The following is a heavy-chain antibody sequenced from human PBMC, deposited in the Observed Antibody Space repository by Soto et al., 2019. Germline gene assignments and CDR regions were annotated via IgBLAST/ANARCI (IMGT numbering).Heavy chain of an antibody. Sequence: EVHLVESGGGLVQAGGSLRLSCVASGFTFSGYWMHWVRQAPGKGLVWVSRTNNDGSGTTYADSVKGRFTISRDNAKNTLYLQMNSLRVEDTAVYYCARDIGYWGQGTLVTVSS. J-gene: IGHJ4*02. V-gene: IGHV3-74*01. CDR2: TNNDGSGT. CDR3: ARDIGY. CDR1: GFTFSGYW.